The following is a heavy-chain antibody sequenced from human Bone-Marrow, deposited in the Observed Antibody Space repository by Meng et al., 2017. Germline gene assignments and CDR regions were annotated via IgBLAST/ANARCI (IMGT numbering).Heavy chain of an antibody. CDR3: ARDNLKDWFDP. CDR1: GYTFTGYY. Sequence: QVQLGQSGAEVKKPGASVKVSCKASGYTFTGYYMHWVRQAPGQGLEWMGRINPNSGGTNYAQKFQGRVTITADESTSTAYMELSSLRSEDTAVYYCARDNLKDWFDPWGQGTLVTVSS. V-gene: IGHV1-2*06. J-gene: IGHJ5*02. CDR2: INPNSGGT.